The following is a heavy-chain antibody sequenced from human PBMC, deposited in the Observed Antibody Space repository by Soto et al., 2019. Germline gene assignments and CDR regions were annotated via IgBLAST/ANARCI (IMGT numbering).Heavy chain of an antibody. CDR1: GFTFSSYA. J-gene: IGHJ4*02. D-gene: IGHD3-22*01. CDR3: ARRGYFYESSGYNPFDY. V-gene: IGHV3-23*01. Sequence: SLRLSCEASGFTFSSYAMNWVRQAPGKGLEWVAGISDSSTTTYYSDSVKGRFTISRDNSKRMVYMQMSSLRPEDTAVYYCARRGYFYESSGYNPFDYWGQGAPVTVSS. CDR2: ISDSSTTT.